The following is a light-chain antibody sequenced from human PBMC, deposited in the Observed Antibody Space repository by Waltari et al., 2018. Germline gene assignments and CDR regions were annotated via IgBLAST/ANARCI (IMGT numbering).Light chain of an antibody. Sequence: DIQMTQSPPSLSASVGDRVTITCQASKDISNTLNCYQQKPGKAPKLLINDASNLQAGVPSRFSGSGSGTNFVFIISSVRPEDVATYYCQQHDNLPLTFGQGTRLEIK. CDR1: KDISNT. CDR2: DAS. J-gene: IGKJ5*01. V-gene: IGKV1-33*01. CDR3: QQHDNLPLT.